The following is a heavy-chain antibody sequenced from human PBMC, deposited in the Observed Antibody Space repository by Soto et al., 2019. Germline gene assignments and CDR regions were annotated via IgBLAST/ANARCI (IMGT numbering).Heavy chain of an antibody. CDR1: GGSISSYY. D-gene: IGHD2-2*01. Sequence: QVQLQESGPGLVKPSETLSLTCTVSGGSISSYYWSWIRQPPGKGLEWIGYIYYSWSTNYNPSLKSRVTISVDTSKNQFSLKLSSVTAADTAVYYCARGRGGWFINQLLNAFDIWGQGTMVTVSS. CDR2: IYYSWST. CDR3: ARGRGGWFINQLLNAFDI. J-gene: IGHJ3*02. V-gene: IGHV4-59*01.